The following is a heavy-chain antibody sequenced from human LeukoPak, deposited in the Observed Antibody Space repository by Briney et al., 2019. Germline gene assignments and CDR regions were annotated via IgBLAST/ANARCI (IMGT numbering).Heavy chain of an antibody. Sequence: GESLQISCKGSGYSFPTYWISWVRPLPGKGLEWMGRIDPRDSYINYSPSFQGHVTISAAQSTSTALLQWSSLQASDTAMYYCARSLGTWFAPGGQGTLVTVSS. V-gene: IGHV5-10-1*01. CDR2: IDPRDSYI. D-gene: IGHD1-1*01. J-gene: IGHJ5*02. CDR3: ARSLGTWFAP. CDR1: GYSFPTYW.